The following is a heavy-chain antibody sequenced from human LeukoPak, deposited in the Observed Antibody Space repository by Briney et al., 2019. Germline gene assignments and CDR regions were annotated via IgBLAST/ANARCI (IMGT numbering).Heavy chain of an antibody. CDR2: INHSGST. CDR1: GGSFSGYY. Sequence: PSETLSLTCAVYGGSFSGYYWSWIRQPPGKGLEWIGEINHSGSTNYNPSLKSRVTISVDTSKNQFSLKLSSVTAADTAVYYCASSPEDLNDYSNLRFDYWGQGTLVTVSS. CDR3: ASSPEDLNDYSNLRFDY. J-gene: IGHJ4*02. V-gene: IGHV4-34*01. D-gene: IGHD4-11*01.